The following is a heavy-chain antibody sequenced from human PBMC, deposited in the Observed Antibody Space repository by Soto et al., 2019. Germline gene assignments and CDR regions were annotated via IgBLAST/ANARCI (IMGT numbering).Heavy chain of an antibody. CDR1: GFEFSIYS. CDR3: ARSVEGHFDY. CDR2: ITSDTKTI. V-gene: IGHV3-48*02. Sequence: EVQLVESGGALVEPGGSLRLSCAASGFEFSIYSMNWVRQAPGKGLEWSAYITSDTKTIKYADSVKGRFTISRDNAKNLVYLQMNSLSDEDTAVYYCARSVEGHFDYWGQGTVVTVSS. J-gene: IGHJ4*02. D-gene: IGHD6-19*01.